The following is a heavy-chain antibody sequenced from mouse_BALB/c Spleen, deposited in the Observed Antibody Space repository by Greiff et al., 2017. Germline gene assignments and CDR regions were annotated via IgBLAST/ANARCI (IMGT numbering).Heavy chain of an antibody. CDR3: ARGEVRLYYYAMDY. Sequence: QVQLKESGAELVRPGVSVKISCKGSGYTFTDYAMHWVKQIHAKSLEWIGVISTYYGDASYNQKFKGKATMTVDKSSSTAYMELARLTSEDSAIYYCARGEVRLYYYAMDYWGQGTSVTVSS. V-gene: IGHV1S137*01. J-gene: IGHJ4*01. CDR1: GYTFTDYA. CDR2: ISTYYGDA. D-gene: IGHD2-14*01.